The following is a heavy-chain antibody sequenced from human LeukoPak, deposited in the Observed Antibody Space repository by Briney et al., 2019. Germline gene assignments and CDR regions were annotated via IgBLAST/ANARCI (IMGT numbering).Heavy chain of an antibody. D-gene: IGHD6-13*01. J-gene: IGHJ4*02. V-gene: IGHV1-46*01. CDR2: INPSGGST. CDR1: GYTFTSYY. Sequence: ASVKVSCKASGYTFTSYYMRWVRQAPGQGLEWMGIINPSGGSTSYAQKFQGRVTMTRDTSTSTVYMELSSLGSEDTAVYYSARARTNYSSSWYNWGQGTLVTVSS. CDR3: ARARTNYSSSWYN.